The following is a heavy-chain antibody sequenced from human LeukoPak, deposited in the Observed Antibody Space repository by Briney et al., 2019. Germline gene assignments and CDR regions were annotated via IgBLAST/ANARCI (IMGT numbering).Heavy chain of an antibody. V-gene: IGHV3-13*04. Sequence: HTGGSLRLSCAASGFTSSAYDMHWVRQITGGGLEWVSTSGTVGDTFYSDSVKGRFTISRENAKNSAHLQMNSQRVEDSAIYFCVRAAMPYIINGRRFDYWGQGTLVTVSS. CDR3: VRAAMPYIINGRRFDY. CDR2: SGTVGDT. CDR1: GFTSSAYD. J-gene: IGHJ4*02. D-gene: IGHD2-2*01.